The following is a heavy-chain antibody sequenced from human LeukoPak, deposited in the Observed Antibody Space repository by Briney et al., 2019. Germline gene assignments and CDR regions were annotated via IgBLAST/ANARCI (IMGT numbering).Heavy chain of an antibody. D-gene: IGHD3-16*01. CDR2: INAGNGNT. CDR1: GYTFTSYA. V-gene: IGHV1-3*01. CDR3: ARESIMITFGGVGAFDI. J-gene: IGHJ3*02. Sequence: ASVKVPCKASGYTFTSYAMHWVRQAPGQRLEWMGWINAGNGNTKYSQKFQGRVTMTRDTSTSTVYMELSSLRSEDTAVYYCARESIMITFGGVGAFDIWGQGTMVTVSS.